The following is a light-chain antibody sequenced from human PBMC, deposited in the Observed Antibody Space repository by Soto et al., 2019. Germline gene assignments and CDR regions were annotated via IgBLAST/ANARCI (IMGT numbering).Light chain of an antibody. V-gene: IGKV3-15*01. CDR3: QQYTSWPPLT. J-gene: IGKJ4*01. CDR2: DAS. CDR1: QSVHND. Sequence: EIVMTQSPATLSVSPGEGATLSCRASQSVHNDLAWYQQKPGQAPRLLIYDASTRATGIPARFSGSGSGTEFTLTISSLQSEDFAVYYCQQYTSWPPLTFGGGTKVEV.